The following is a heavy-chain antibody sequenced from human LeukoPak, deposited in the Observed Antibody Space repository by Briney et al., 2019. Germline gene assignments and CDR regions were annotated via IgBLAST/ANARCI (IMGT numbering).Heavy chain of an antibody. V-gene: IGHV3-15*01. CDR3: TTDPQQLAFYYFDY. CDR2: IKSKTDGGTT. D-gene: IGHD6-13*01. J-gene: IGHJ4*02. CDR1: GLTFSRYN. Sequence: GGSLRLSCAASGLTFSRYNMNWVRQAPGKGLEWVGRIKSKTDGGTTDYAAPVKGRFTISRDDSKNTLYLQMNSLKTEDTAVYYCTTDPQQLAFYYFDYWGQGTLVTVSS.